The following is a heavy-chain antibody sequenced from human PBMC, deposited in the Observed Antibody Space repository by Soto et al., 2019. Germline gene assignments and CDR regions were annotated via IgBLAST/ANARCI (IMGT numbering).Heavy chain of an antibody. Sequence: PVGSLRLSCAASGFTFAIYAMSWVRHAPGKGLEWVSGISGSVGNTYNADSVKGRFTISRDNSKNTLYLDMISLRAEDTAVYYCAKGLSIAAAGTFDYWGQGTLVTVSS. D-gene: IGHD6-13*01. V-gene: IGHV3-23*01. CDR2: ISGSVGNT. CDR3: AKGLSIAAAGTFDY. CDR1: GFTFAIYA. J-gene: IGHJ4*02.